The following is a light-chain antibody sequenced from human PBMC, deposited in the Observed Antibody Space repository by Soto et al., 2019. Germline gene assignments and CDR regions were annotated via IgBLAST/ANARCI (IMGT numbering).Light chain of an antibody. J-gene: IGLJ3*02. Sequence: QSVLTQPASVSGSPGQSITISCTGTSSDVGGYNYVSWYQQHPGKAPKLMIYEVSNRPSGVSNRFSGSKSGNTASLTISGLQAVDEADYYCCSYAGSYTWVFGGGTQLTVL. CDR3: CSYAGSYTWV. CDR1: SSDVGGYNY. CDR2: EVS. V-gene: IGLV2-14*01.